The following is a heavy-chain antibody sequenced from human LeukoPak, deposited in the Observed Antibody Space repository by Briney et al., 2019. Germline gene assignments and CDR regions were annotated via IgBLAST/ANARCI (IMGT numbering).Heavy chain of an antibody. Sequence: GGSLRLSCAASGFTFSSYWMSWVRQAPGKGREWVANIKQDGSEKYYVDSVKGRFRISRDNATHSPYRQMNSRRTEDTSVYYCARDFVPLNRYFDDWGQGSLVTVSS. D-gene: IGHD1-14*01. CDR1: GFTFSSYW. V-gene: IGHV3-7*01. J-gene: IGHJ4*02. CDR3: ARDFVPLNRYFDD. CDR2: IKQDGSEK.